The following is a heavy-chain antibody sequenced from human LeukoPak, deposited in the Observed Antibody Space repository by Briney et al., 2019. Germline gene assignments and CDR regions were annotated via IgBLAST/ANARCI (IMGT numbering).Heavy chain of an antibody. CDR2: VGPYNGNT. D-gene: IGHD3-10*01. J-gene: IGHJ4*02. CDR1: GYTFTSYA. V-gene: IGHV1-18*01. Sequence: GASVKVSCKASGYTFTSYAISWVRQAPGQGLEWMGWVGPYNGNTNYAQRFQGRVTMTSDRSTSTAYIELRSLRFDDTAVYYCARHALRSSSDYWGQGTLVSVSS. CDR3: ARHALRSSSDY.